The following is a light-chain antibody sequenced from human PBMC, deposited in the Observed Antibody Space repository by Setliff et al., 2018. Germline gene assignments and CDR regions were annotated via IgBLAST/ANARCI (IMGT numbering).Light chain of an antibody. Sequence: QSVLTQPPSVSAAPRQKVTISCSGSSSNIGSSCVSWYQQVPGTAPKLLIYDNNKRPSGIPDRFSGSKSGASGTLGITGLQTGDEAEYYCATWDFSLRGVVFGGGTQLTVL. CDR3: ATWDFSLRGVV. CDR2: DNN. CDR1: SSNIGSSC. V-gene: IGLV1-51*01. J-gene: IGLJ2*01.